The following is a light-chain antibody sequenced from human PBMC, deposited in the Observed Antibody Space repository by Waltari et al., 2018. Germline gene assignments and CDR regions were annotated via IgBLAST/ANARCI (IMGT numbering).Light chain of an antibody. V-gene: IGLV2-14*01. CDR2: EVS. J-gene: IGLJ2*01. Sequence: QSALTQPASVSGSPGQSITISCTGTSSDVGGYNYVSWYQQHPGKAPKLMIYEVSNRPSGLSTRFSGSTSGNTASLTISGLQAEDEADYYCSSYTSSSTLVVFGGGTKLTVL. CDR1: SSDVGGYNY. CDR3: SSYTSSSTLVV.